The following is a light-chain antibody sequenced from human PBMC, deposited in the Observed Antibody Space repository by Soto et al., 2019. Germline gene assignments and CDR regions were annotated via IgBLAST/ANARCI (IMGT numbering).Light chain of an antibody. V-gene: IGKV3D-20*02. CDR3: QQRSNWPPIT. J-gene: IGKJ5*01. CDR2: GAS. CDR1: QSVSSSY. Sequence: IMLTQSPATLSLFPGARATLSCLASQSVSSSYLAWYQQKPGQAPRLLIYGASSRATGIPDRFSGSGSGTDFTLTISSLEPEDFAVYYCQQRSNWPPITFGQGTRLEI.